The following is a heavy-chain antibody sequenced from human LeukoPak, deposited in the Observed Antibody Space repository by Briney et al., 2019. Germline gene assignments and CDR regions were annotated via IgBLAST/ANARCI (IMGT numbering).Heavy chain of an antibody. V-gene: IGHV3-11*04. CDR1: GFTFSDYY. CDR3: ARDKRTPGDYYYYMDV. J-gene: IGHJ6*03. Sequence: GGSLRLSCAASGFTFSDYYMSWIRQAPGKGLEWVSCISSSGSTIYYADSVKGRFTISRDNAKNSLYLQMNSLRAEDTAVYYCARDKRTPGDYYYYMDVWGKGTTVTVSS. D-gene: IGHD1-14*01. CDR2: ISSSGSTI.